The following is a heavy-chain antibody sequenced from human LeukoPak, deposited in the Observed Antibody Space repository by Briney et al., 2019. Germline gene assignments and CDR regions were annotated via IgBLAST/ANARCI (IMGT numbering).Heavy chain of an antibody. J-gene: IGHJ4*02. V-gene: IGHV4-61*02. CDR1: GGSISSGSYY. CDR3: ARGRLRYYYDSSGTFDY. Sequence: SQTLSLTCTVSGGSISSGSYYWSWIRQPAGKGLEWIGRIYTSGSTNYNPSLKSRVTISVDTSKNQFSLKLSSVTAADTAVYYCARGRLRYYYDSSGTFDYWGQGTLGTVSS. CDR2: IYTSGST. D-gene: IGHD3-22*01.